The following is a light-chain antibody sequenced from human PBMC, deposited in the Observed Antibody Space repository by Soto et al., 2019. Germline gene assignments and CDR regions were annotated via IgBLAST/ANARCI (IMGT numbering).Light chain of an antibody. CDR2: SNN. CDR3: VPWDASLNVHV. Sequence: QSVLRLPATASANPEQRFTISCSGSSSNIGSNTVNWYQHLPGTAPKLLIYSNNQRPSGVPDRLSGSKSGTSASLDISGLQSVDEDDYYCVPWDASLNVHVFGTGTKVTVL. CDR1: SSNIGSNT. V-gene: IGLV1-44*01. J-gene: IGLJ1*01.